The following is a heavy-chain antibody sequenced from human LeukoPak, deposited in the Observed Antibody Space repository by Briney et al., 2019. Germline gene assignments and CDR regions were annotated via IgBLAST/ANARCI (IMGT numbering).Heavy chain of an antibody. Sequence: ASVTVSCKASVGTFSRHAISWVRQARGQGLEWMGRIIPFLGIAEYAQKFQGRVTITADKSTSAAYMELSSLRSQDTAVYYCARVPAGGSGYYYGLDVWGQGTTVTVSS. J-gene: IGHJ6*02. CDR2: IIPFLGIA. CDR3: ARVPAGGSGYYYGLDV. V-gene: IGHV1-69*04. CDR1: VGTFSRHA. D-gene: IGHD3-10*01.